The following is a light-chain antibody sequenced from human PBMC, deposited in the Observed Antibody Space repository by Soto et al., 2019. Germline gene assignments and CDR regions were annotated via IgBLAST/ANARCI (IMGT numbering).Light chain of an antibody. CDR2: DVS. CDR1: SSDVGGYNF. CDR3: CPFTMTTPRGVV. V-gene: IGLV2-14*01. Sequence: QSALTQPASVSGSPGQAITISCTGTSSDVGGYNFVSWYQQHPGKAPKLMMYDVSNRPSGASHHFSGSQSGNTASLTISGPQAEYEADYYCCPFTMTTPRGVVFCGGTKLTVL. J-gene: IGLJ2*01.